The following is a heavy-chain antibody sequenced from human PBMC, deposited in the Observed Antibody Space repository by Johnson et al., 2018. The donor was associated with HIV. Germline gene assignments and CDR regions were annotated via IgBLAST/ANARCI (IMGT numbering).Heavy chain of an antibody. CDR1: GFTISTFW. J-gene: IGHJ1*01. Sequence: VQLVESGGALVQPGGSLRLSCEVSGFTISTFWMHWVRQVPGKGLEWVSGISWNSGSIGYADSVKGRFTIFRDNAKNSLYIQMSGLREEDTALYYCARHAGGDFTYGLFQHWGRGTLVTVSS. D-gene: IGHD4-17*01. CDR2: ISWNSGSI. V-gene: IGHV3-9*01. CDR3: ARHAGGDFTYGLFQH.